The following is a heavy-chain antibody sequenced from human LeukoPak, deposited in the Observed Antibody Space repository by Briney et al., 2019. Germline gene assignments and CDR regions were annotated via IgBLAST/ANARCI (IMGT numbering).Heavy chain of an antibody. J-gene: IGHJ4*02. Sequence: GGSLRLSCAASGFTFSSYNMNWVRQAPGKGLEWVSSISSSSSYIYYADSVKGRFTIYRDNAKNSLTLQMNSLRAEDTAVYYCAREFLDYYDSSGYLDYWGQGTLVTVSS. CDR2: ISSSSSYI. CDR1: GFTFSSYN. V-gene: IGHV3-21*01. CDR3: AREFLDYYDSSGYLDY. D-gene: IGHD3-22*01.